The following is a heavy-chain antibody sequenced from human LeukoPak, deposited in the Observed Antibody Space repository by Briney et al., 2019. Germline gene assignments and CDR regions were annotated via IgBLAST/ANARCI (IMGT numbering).Heavy chain of an antibody. D-gene: IGHD2-15*01. CDR1: GYTFTGYY. V-gene: IGHV1-2*02. J-gene: IGHJ4*02. CDR2: INPYSGGT. CDR3: ARGYCSGGSCFDY. Sequence: GASVTVSCKASGYTFTGYYMHWVRQAPGQGLEWMGWINPYSGGTNYAQKFQGRATMTRDTSISTAYMELSRLRSDDTAVYYCARGYCSGGSCFDYWGQGTLVTVSS.